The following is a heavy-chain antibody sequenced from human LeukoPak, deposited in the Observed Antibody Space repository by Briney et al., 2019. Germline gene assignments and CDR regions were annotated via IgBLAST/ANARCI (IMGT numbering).Heavy chain of an antibody. Sequence: GGSLRLSCEASGFTFSTYGMSWVRQAPGKGLEWVSIISGHGASTYYANSVKGRFTISRDNSMNTLYLQMNSLGADDAAVYYCAKRSDYGGNSNYFDYWGHGTLVTVSS. CDR1: GFTFSTYG. V-gene: IGHV3-23*01. CDR3: AKRSDYGGNSNYFDY. CDR2: ISGHGAST. D-gene: IGHD4-23*01. J-gene: IGHJ4*01.